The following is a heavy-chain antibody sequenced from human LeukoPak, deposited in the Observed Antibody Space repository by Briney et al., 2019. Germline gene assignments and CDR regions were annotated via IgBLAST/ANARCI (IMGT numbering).Heavy chain of an antibody. CDR2: IYTSGST. Sequence: PSETLSPTCTVSGGSISSYYWSWIRQPAGKGLEWIGRIYTSGSTNYNPSLKSRVTMSVDTSKNQFSLKLSSVTAADTAVYYCARGPAVAGYYYYYYMDVWGKGTTVTVSS. CDR3: ARGPAVAGYYYYYYMDV. CDR1: GGSISSYY. V-gene: IGHV4-4*07. J-gene: IGHJ6*03. D-gene: IGHD6-19*01.